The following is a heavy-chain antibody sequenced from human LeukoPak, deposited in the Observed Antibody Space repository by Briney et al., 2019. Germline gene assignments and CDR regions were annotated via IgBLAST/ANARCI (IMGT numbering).Heavy chain of an antibody. D-gene: IGHD3-10*01. CDR2: IFYSGIT. V-gene: IGHV4-59*08. CDR1: GGSISSYY. J-gene: IGHJ5*02. Sequence: SYTLSLTCTVSGGSISSYYWSWIRQPPGKGLEWIGYIFYSGITNYIPSLKSRVTISIDTSKNQFSLKVSSVTAADTAVYYCASLHGYGSGRPWGQGTLVTVSS. CDR3: ASLHGYGSGRP.